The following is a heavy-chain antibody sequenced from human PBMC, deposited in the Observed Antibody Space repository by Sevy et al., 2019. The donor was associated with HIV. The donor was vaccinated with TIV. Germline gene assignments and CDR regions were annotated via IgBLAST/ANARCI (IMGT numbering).Heavy chain of an antibody. J-gene: IGHJ6*02. Sequence: GGSLRLSCVVSGISFTTSGMHWVRQAPGKGLEWVAVILYHGRDKFYAESVKGRSTISRDNSKNMLYLQMNSLRAEDTAVYYCAKDFTGYNGMDVWGQGTMVTVSS. CDR2: ILYHGRDK. CDR1: GISFTTSG. CDR3: AKDFTGYNGMDV. D-gene: IGHD3-9*01. V-gene: IGHV3-30*18.